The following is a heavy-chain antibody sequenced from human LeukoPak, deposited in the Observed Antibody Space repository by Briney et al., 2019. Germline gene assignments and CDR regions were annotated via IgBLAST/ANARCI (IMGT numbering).Heavy chain of an antibody. CDR3: AREYGGNYYDSSEWPFDI. Sequence: PSETLSLTCAVYGGSFSGYYWSWIRQPPGKGLEWIGEINHSGSTNYNPSLKSRVTISVDTSKNQFSLKLSSVTAADTAVYCCAREYGGNYYDSSEWPFDIWGQGTMVTVSS. V-gene: IGHV4-34*01. CDR2: INHSGST. J-gene: IGHJ3*02. D-gene: IGHD3-22*01. CDR1: GGSFSGYY.